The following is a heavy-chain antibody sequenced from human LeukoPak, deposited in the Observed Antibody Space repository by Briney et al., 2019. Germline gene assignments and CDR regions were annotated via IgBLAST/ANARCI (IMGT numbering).Heavy chain of an antibody. D-gene: IGHD2/OR15-2a*01. CDR1: GGSFSTYY. V-gene: IGHV4-59*01. CDR2: IYYSGST. Sequence: SETLSLTCTVSGGSFSTYYWSWIRQPPGKGLEWIGYIYYSGSTNYNPSLESRVTMSVDTSKNQFSLKLSSVTAADTAVYYCAKGGSTNFYYGDVWGQGTTVTVSS. J-gene: IGHJ6*02. CDR3: AKGGSTNFYYGDV.